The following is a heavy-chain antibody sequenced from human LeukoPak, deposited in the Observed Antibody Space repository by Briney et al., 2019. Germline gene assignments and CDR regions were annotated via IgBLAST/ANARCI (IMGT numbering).Heavy chain of an antibody. CDR3: ARGTLSYSGSPNWFDP. CDR2: MNPNSGNT. CDR1: GYTFTSYD. V-gene: IGHV1-8*01. Sequence: ASVKVSCKASGYTFTSYDINWVRQATGQGLEWMGWMNPNSGNTGYAQKFQGRVTMTRNTSISTAYMELSSLRSEDTAVYYCARGTLSYSGSPNWFDPWGQGTLVTVSS. D-gene: IGHD1-26*01. J-gene: IGHJ5*02.